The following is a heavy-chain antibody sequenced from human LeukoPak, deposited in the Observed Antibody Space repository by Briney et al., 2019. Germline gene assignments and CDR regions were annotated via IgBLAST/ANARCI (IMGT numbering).Heavy chain of an antibody. CDR1: GFTFSSYG. D-gene: IGHD6-6*01. Sequence: GGSLRLSCAASGFTFSSYGMHWVRQAPGKGLEWVAVIWYDGSNKYNADSVKGRFTISRDNSKNTLYLQMNSLRAEDTAVYYCARIKLVGGYYYYGMDVWGQGTTVTVSS. V-gene: IGHV3-33*01. J-gene: IGHJ6*02. CDR2: IWYDGSNK. CDR3: ARIKLVGGYYYYGMDV.